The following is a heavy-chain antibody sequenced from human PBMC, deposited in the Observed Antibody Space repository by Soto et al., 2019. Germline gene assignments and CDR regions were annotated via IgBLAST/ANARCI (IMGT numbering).Heavy chain of an antibody. CDR1: GYNFTSYA. CDR3: ARGVGNSAPDY. Sequence: QVQLVQSGAEEKKPGASVKVSCKASGYNFTSYAIHWVRQDPGQRREWMGWINAGNGNTKYSQKFQGRVTITRDTSASTAYMELSSLRTEDTAVYYCARGVGNSAPDYWGQGTMVTVSS. V-gene: IGHV1-3*05. CDR2: INAGNGNT. J-gene: IGHJ4*02. D-gene: IGHD1-7*01.